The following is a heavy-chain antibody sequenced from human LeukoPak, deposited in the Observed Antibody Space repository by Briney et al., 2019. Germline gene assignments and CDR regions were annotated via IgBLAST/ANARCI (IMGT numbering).Heavy chain of an antibody. J-gene: IGHJ6*02. Sequence: ASVKVSCKASGYTFTSYGISWVRQAPGQGLEWMGWISAYNGNTNYAQKLQGRVTMTTDTSTSTAYMELRSLRSDGTAVYYCARDGGDYYYYYGMDVWGQGTTVTVSS. CDR3: ARDGGDYYYYYGMDV. D-gene: IGHD3-10*01. V-gene: IGHV1-18*01. CDR1: GYTFTSYG. CDR2: ISAYNGNT.